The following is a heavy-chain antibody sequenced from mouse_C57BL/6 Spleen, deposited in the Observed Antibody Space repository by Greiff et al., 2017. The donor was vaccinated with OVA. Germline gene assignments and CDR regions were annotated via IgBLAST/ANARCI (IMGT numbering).Heavy chain of an antibody. Sequence: QVQLQQSGPELVKPGASVKLSCKASGYTFTSYDINWVKQRPGQGLEWIGWIYPSDGSTKYNEKFKGKATLTVDTYSSTAYMELHRLTSEDSAVYFCAGTTAVVAGSAMDDWGTGTSVTVSS. CDR1: GYTFTSYD. CDR3: AGTTAVVAGSAMDD. V-gene: IGHV1-85*01. D-gene: IGHD1-1*01. CDR2: IYPSDGST. J-gene: IGHJ4*01.